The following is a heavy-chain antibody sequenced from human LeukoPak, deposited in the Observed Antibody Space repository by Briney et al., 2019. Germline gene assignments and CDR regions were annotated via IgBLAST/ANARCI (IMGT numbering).Heavy chain of an antibody. CDR3: AREIYPYSSGFY. V-gene: IGHV1-69*04. J-gene: IGHJ4*02. CDR2: IIPILGIA. CDR1: GGTFSSYA. D-gene: IGHD6-19*01. Sequence: EASVKVSCKASGGTFSSYAISWVRQAPGQVLVWMGRIIPILGIANYAQKFQGRVTITADKSTSTAYMELSSLRSEDTAVYYCAREIYPYSSGFYWGQGTLVTVSS.